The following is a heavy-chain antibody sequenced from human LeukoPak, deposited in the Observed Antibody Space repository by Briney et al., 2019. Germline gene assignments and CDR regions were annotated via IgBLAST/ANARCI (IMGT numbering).Heavy chain of an antibody. CDR3: VRDAGPAPLFDL. V-gene: IGHV6-1*01. CDR2: TYYRSKWYN. CDR1: GDSVSNSGVA. Sequence: SRTLSLTCAISGDSVSNSGVAWNWIRQSPSRGLEWLGRTYYRSKWYNDYAVSLKSRIAINPDTAKNQFSLQLNSVTPDDTGVYYCVRDAGPAPLFDLWGLGTLVTVSS. D-gene: IGHD6-13*01. J-gene: IGHJ5*02.